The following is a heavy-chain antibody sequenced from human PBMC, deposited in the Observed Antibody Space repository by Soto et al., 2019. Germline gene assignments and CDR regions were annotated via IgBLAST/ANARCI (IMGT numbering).Heavy chain of an antibody. D-gene: IGHD2-8*02. CDR1: GGCISSGDYY. CDR3: ARSWSCYYYYGMDV. Sequence: QVQLQESGPGLVKPSQTLSLTCTVSGGCISSGDYYWSWIRQPPGKGLECIGYVYYSGSTYYNPSLKSRVTISGDTSKNQFSLKLSSVTAADTAVYYCARSWSCYYYYGMDVWGQGTTVTVSS. J-gene: IGHJ6*02. V-gene: IGHV4-30-4*01. CDR2: VYYSGST.